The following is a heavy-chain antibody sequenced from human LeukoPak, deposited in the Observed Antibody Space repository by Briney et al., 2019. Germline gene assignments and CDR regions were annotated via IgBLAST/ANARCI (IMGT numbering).Heavy chain of an antibody. CDR2: IYYSGST. J-gene: IGHJ4*02. Sequence: ASETLSLTCTVSGGSISSYYWSWIRQPPGKGLEWIGYIYYSGSTNYNPSLKSRVTISVDTSKNQFSLKLSSVTAADTAVYYCARVQRDGYNRKFDYWGQGTLVTVSS. D-gene: IGHD5-24*01. CDR3: ARVQRDGYNRKFDY. CDR1: GGSISSYY. V-gene: IGHV4-59*01.